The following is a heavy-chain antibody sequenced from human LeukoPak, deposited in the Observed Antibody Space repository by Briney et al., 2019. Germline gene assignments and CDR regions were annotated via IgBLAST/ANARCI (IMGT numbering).Heavy chain of an antibody. J-gene: IGHJ4*02. CDR2: IYHSGST. D-gene: IGHD3-10*01. Sequence: SETLSLTCAVSGGSISSGGYSWSWIRQPPGKGLEWIGYIYHSGSTYYNPSLRSRVTISVDRSKNQFSLKLSSVTAADTAVYYCASGSGRVDYWGQGTLVTVSS. CDR1: GGSISSGGYS. V-gene: IGHV4-30-2*01. CDR3: ASGSGRVDY.